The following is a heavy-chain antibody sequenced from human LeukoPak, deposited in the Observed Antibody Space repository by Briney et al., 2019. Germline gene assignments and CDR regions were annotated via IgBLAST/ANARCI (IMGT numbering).Heavy chain of an antibody. V-gene: IGHV3-53*01. CDR3: ARASMVVVRGVIKKYYFDY. D-gene: IGHD3-10*01. J-gene: IGHJ4*02. CDR1: GFTVSSDY. CDR2: IYSGGST. Sequence: GGSLRLSCAASGFTVSSDYMSWVRQATGKGLEWVSVIYSGGSTYYADSVKGRFTISRDNSKNTLYLQMNSLRAEDTAVYYCARASMVVVRGVIKKYYFDYWGQGTLVTVSS.